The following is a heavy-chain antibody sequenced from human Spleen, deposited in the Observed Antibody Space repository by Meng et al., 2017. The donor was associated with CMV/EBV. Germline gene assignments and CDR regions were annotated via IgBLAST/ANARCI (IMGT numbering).Heavy chain of an antibody. CDR3: ARDFVDTAMK. CDR2: IYYSGST. D-gene: IGHD5-18*01. CDR1: GGSISSSSYY. J-gene: IGHJ4*02. Sequence: LPLQESGPGLVKPSETLSLSVTFSGGSISSSSYYWGWIRQPPGKGLEWIGSIYYSGSTYYNPSLKSRVTISVDTSKNQFSLKLSSVTAADTAVYYCARDFVDTAMKWGQGTLVTVSS. V-gene: IGHV4-39*07.